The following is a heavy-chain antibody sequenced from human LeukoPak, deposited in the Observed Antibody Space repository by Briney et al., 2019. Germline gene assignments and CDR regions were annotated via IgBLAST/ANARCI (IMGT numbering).Heavy chain of an antibody. D-gene: IGHD1-14*01. CDR2: VHPNSGNT. CDR3: ARGPRNDP. Sequence: APVEGLRKTLGYPLPTFQNNWVRQAAGKALEWMGWVHPNSGNTAYAQKFQGRVTMTRNTSISTAYMELSSLRSDDTAVYFCARGPRNDPWGQGTLVTVSS. V-gene: IGHV1-8*01. CDR1: GYPLPTFQ. J-gene: IGHJ5*02.